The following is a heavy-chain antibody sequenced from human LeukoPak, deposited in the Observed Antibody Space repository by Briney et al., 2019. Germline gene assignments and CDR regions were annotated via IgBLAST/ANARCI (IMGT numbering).Heavy chain of an antibody. J-gene: IGHJ4*02. CDR1: GGSISSGGYY. D-gene: IGHD1-20*01. CDR2: IYYSGST. V-gene: IGHV4-31*03. Sequence: SETLSLTCTVSGGSISSGGYYWSWIRQHPGKGLEWIGYIYYSGSTYYNPSLKSRVTISVDTSKNQLSLKLSSVTAADTAVYYCARVTRRTYYFDYWGQGTLVTVSS. CDR3: ARVTRRTYYFDY.